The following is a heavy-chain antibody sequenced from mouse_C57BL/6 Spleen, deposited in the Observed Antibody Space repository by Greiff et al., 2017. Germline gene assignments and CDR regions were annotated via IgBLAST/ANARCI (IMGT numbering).Heavy chain of an antibody. V-gene: IGHV5-4*01. J-gene: IGHJ4*01. CDR3: ARDDYCGSSSYAMDY. CDR1: GFTFSSYA. Sequence: EVKLQESGGGLVKPGGSLKISCAASGFTFSSYAMSWVRQTPEKRLEWVATFSDGGSYTYYPDNVKGRVTISRDNAKNNLYLQMSHLKSEDTAMYYCARDDYCGSSSYAMDYWGQGTSVTVSS. CDR2: FSDGGSYT. D-gene: IGHD1-1*01.